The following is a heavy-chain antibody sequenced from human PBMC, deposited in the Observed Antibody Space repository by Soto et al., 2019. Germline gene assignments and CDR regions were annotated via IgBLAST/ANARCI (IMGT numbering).Heavy chain of an antibody. J-gene: IGHJ4*02. Sequence: GGSMRLSCAVSGFNVMSYWMSWVRQAPGKGLEWVASVKEDGSELYYLHSVRGRFSISRDSAGNALHLTMNYLSAEDTGVYFCARDIGFDYVNWGQGIPVTVSS. CDR2: VKEDGSEL. D-gene: IGHD3-16*01. CDR3: ARDIGFDYVN. CDR1: GFNVMSYW. V-gene: IGHV3-7*01.